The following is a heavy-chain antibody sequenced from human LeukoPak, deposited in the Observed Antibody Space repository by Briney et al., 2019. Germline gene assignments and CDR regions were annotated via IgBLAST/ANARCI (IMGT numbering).Heavy chain of an antibody. Sequence: GGSLRLSCAASRFTFSNYWMTWVRQAPGKGLEWVGNINQDASEINYVDSVKGRFTISRVNAENSLYLQMNSLRAEDTAIYYCARDRHINSWSNDRFDYWGQGALVPVSS. V-gene: IGHV3-7*01. D-gene: IGHD6-13*01. CDR2: INQDASEI. CDR1: RFTFSNYW. J-gene: IGHJ4*02. CDR3: ARDRHINSWSNDRFDY.